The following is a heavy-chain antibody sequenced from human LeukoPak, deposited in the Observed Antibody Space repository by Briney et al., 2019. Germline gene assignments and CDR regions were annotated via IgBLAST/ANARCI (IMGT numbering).Heavy chain of an antibody. CDR2: INPNSGGT. V-gene: IGHV1-2*02. J-gene: IGHJ5*02. CDR3: ARSPRDSSSWYWFDP. Sequence: EASVKVSCKASGYTFTGYYMHWVRQAPGQGLEWMGWINPNSGGTNYAQKFQGRVTMTRDTSISTAYMELSRLRSDDTAVYYCARSPRDSSSWYWFDPWGQGTLVTVSS. CDR1: GYTFTGYY. D-gene: IGHD6-13*01.